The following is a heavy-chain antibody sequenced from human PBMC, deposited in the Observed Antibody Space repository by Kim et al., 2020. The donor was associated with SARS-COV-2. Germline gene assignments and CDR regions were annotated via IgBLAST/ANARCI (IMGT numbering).Heavy chain of an antibody. Sequence: SETLSLTCSVSGGSINSYYWSWIRQPPGKGLEWIGYIHYSGSTNYNPSLKSRVTISLDTSKNQFSLRLSSVTAADTAVYYCASGGHNSPNWFDPWGQGTL. CDR2: IHYSGST. D-gene: IGHD1-20*01. CDR1: GGSINSYY. CDR3: ASGGHNSPNWFDP. V-gene: IGHV4-59*01. J-gene: IGHJ5*02.